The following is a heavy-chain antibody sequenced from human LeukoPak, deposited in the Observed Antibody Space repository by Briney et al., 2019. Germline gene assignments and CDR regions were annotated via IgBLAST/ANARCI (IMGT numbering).Heavy chain of an antibody. CDR2: IHYSGST. CDR3: ARGLDTNDLSDAFDI. D-gene: IGHD3/OR15-3a*01. CDR1: GASISSSSYY. J-gene: IGHJ3*02. V-gene: IGHV4-39*07. Sequence: SETLSLTCTVSGASISSSSYYWGWIRQSPGKGLEWIGSIHYSGSTYYNPSLKSRVTISVDTSKNQFSLKLSSVPAADTAVYYCARGLDTNDLSDAFDIWGQGTMVTVSS.